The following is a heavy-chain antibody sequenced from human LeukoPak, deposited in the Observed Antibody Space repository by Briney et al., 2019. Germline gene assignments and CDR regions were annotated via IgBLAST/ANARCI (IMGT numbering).Heavy chain of an antibody. CDR3: AREEGDDYNYSGFDY. CDR2: IIPIFGTA. J-gene: IGHJ4*02. V-gene: IGHV1-69*01. Sequence: SVKVSCKASGGTFSSYAISWVRQAPGQGLEWMGGIIPIFGTANYAQKFQGRVTITADESTSTAYMELSSLRSEDTAVYYCAREEGDDYNYSGFDYWGQGTLVTVSS. D-gene: IGHD5-24*01. CDR1: GGTFSSYA.